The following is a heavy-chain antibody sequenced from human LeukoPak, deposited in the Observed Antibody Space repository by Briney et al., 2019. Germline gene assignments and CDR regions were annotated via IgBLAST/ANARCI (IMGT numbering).Heavy chain of an antibody. CDR3: ARNGVIVNFDY. CDR1: GGSFSGYY. J-gene: IGHJ4*02. CDR2: INHSGST. V-gene: IGHV4-34*01. Sequence: SETLSLTCAVYGGSFSGYYWSWIRQPPGKGLEWIGEINHSGSTNCNPSLKSRVTISVDTSKNQFSLKLSSVTAADTAVYYCARNGVIVNFDYWGQGTLVTVSS. D-gene: IGHD3-16*02.